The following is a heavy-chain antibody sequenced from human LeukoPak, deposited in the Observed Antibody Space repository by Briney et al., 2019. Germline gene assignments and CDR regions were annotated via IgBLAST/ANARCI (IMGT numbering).Heavy chain of an antibody. CDR2: IYYSGST. D-gene: IGHD6-13*01. CDR1: GGSISSYY. V-gene: IGHV4-59*01. J-gene: IGHJ4*02. Sequence: SSETLSLTCTVSGGSISSYYWSWIRQPPGKGLEWIGYIYYSGSTNYNPSLKSRVTISVDTSKNQFSVKLSSVTAADTAVYYCAGSSSWYMASSFDYWGQGTLVTVSS. CDR3: AGSSSWYMASSFDY.